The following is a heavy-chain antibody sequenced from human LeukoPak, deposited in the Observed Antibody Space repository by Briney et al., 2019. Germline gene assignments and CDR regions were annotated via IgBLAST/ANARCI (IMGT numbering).Heavy chain of an antibody. J-gene: IGHJ6*03. Sequence: SETLSLTCTVSGGSISSYYWSWIRQPPGKGLEWIGYIYYSGSTNYNPSLKSRVTISVDTSKNQFSLKLSSVTAADTAVYYYARKVVVAANSDYYYMDVWGKGTTVTVSS. D-gene: IGHD2-15*01. CDR2: IYYSGST. CDR1: GGSISSYY. CDR3: ARKVVVAANSDYYYMDV. V-gene: IGHV4-59*01.